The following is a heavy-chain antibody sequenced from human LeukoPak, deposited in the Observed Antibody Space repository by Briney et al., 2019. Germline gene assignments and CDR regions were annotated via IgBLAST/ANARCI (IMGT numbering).Heavy chain of an antibody. CDR2: INAGNGNT. CDR3: ARGAADYGLDYFDY. Sequence: ASVKVSCKASGYTFTSYAMHWVRQASGQRLEWMGWINAGNGNTKYSQKFQGRVTITRDTSASTAYMELSSLRSEDTAVYYCARGAADYGLDYFDYWGQGTLVTVSS. J-gene: IGHJ4*02. D-gene: IGHD4-17*01. CDR1: GYTFTSYA. V-gene: IGHV1-3*01.